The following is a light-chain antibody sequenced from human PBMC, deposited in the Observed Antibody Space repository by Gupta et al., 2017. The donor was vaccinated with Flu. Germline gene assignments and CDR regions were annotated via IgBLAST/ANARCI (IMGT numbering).Light chain of an antibody. J-gene: IGKJ5*01. V-gene: IGKV3-15*01. Sequence: EIVMTQSPDTLSVSPGERATLSCRASQSISSNLAWYQHKPGLAPRLLIYGASTRATGIADRFSGSGSGTEFTPTISSLESEDFAVYYCQQYDDWPPITFGQGTRLEIK. CDR2: GAS. CDR1: QSISSN. CDR3: QQYDDWPPIT.